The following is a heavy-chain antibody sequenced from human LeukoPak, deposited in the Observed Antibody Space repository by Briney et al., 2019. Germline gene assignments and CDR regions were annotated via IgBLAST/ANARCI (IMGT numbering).Heavy chain of an antibody. V-gene: IGHV4-39*01. CDR1: GGSISSSSYY. CDR2: IYYSGST. J-gene: IGHJ4*02. CDR3: ARPTRGYPGYFDY. Sequence: PSETLSLTCTVSGGSISSSSYYWGWPRQAPGQGLEWIVSIYYSGSTYYNPALNRRITISVDTTKNQYSQMLSPVTAADTAVYYCARPTRGYPGYFDYWGQGALVTVSS. D-gene: IGHD2-2*01.